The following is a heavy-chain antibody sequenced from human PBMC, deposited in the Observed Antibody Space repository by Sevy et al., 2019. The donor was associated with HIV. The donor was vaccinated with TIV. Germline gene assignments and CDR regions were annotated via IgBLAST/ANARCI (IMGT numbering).Heavy chain of an antibody. D-gene: IGHD6-19*01. V-gene: IGHV3-30*18. J-gene: IGHJ4*02. Sequence: RSLRLSCAASGFTFSNYGIHWVRQAPGKGLEWLAAISYGGTNKYYTDSVKGRFTISRDNSKNTLYLQMNSLRAEDTAVYFCAKDASSQWLNYFFDYWGQGTLVSVSS. CDR2: ISYGGTNK. CDR1: GFTFSNYG. CDR3: AKDASSQWLNYFFDY.